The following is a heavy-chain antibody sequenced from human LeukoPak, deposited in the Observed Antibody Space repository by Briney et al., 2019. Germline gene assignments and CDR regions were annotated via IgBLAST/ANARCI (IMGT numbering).Heavy chain of an antibody. CDR2: ISYDGSNK. V-gene: IGHV3-30*04. Sequence: PGGSLRLSCAASGFTFSSYAMHWVRQAPGKGLEWVAVISYDGSNKYYADSVKGRFTISRDNSKNTLYLQMNSLRAEDTAVYYCAKGQLSVTGWFDPWGQGTLVTVSS. J-gene: IGHJ5*02. CDR3: AKGQLSVTGWFDP. D-gene: IGHD4-17*01. CDR1: GFTFSSYA.